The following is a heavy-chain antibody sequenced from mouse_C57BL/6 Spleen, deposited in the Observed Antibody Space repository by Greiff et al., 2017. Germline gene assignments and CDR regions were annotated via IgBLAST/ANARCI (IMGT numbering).Heavy chain of an antibody. Sequence: QVQLQQSGAELVKPGASVKISCKASGYAFSSYWMHWVKQRPGKGLEWIGQIYPGDGATNYNGKFKGKATLTADKSSSQAYMQLSNLPSEDSAVYFCAIRFYSYAMDYWGQGTSVTVSS. J-gene: IGHJ4*01. D-gene: IGHD1-1*01. CDR3: AIRFYSYAMDY. CDR1: GYAFSSYW. CDR2: IYPGDGAT. V-gene: IGHV1-80*01.